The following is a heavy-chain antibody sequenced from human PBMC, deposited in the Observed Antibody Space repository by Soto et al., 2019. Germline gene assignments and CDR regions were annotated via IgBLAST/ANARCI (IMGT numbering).Heavy chain of an antibody. V-gene: IGHV3-23*01. J-gene: IGHJ3*01. CDR3: XXXXXGXXXGAFDF. CDR1: GFTFSSYA. Sequence: EVQLLESGGGLVQPGGSLRLSCVASGFTFSSYAMTWVRQXPXKGPXWVSGITASGDYAKYADSVKGRFTTSRDNVXNXXXLXXXXXXXXXXXXXXXXXXXXGXXXGAFDFWGQGTVVTVSS. CDR2: ITASGDYA.